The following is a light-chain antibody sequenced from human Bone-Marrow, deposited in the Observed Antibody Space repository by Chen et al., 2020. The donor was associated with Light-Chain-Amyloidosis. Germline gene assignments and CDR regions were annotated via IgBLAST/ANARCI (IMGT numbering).Light chain of an antibody. CDR3: QQYGTSPLT. J-gene: IGKJ4*01. CDR2: GSS. CDR1: QTISNNY. V-gene: IGKV3-20*01. Sequence: EIVLTQSPGTLSLSPGEGANLSCRASQTISNNYLTWYQQKFGQAPRLLLYGSSSRATGIPDRFTGSGSGTDFTLTINRLEPEDFAMYYCQQYGTSPLTFGGGTKVEIK.